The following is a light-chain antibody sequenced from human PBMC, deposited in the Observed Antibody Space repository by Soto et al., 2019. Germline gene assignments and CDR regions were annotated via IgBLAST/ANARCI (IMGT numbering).Light chain of an antibody. CDR3: SSYTSSSTRV. J-gene: IGLJ1*01. CDR1: SSDVGGYNH. Sequence: QSVLTQPASVSGSPGQSITISCTGTSSDVGGYNHVSWYQQHPGKAPKLMIYDVSNRPSGVSNRFSGSKSANTASLTISGLQAEDEADYYCSSYTSSSTRVFGTGTKVTVL. V-gene: IGLV2-14*01. CDR2: DVS.